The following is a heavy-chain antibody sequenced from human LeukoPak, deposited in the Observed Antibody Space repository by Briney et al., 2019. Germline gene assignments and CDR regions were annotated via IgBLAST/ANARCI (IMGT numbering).Heavy chain of an antibody. V-gene: IGHV3-30-3*01. J-gene: IGHJ4*02. D-gene: IGHD1-26*01. CDR3: AKEKQGGDYFDY. CDR2: ISYDGSNK. CDR1: GFTFSNYA. Sequence: PGGSLRLSCAASGFTFSNYALHWVRQAPGKGLEWVAVISYDGSNKYYADSVKGRFTISRDNSKNTLYLQMNSLRAEDTAVYYCAKEKQGGDYFDYWGQGTLVTVSS.